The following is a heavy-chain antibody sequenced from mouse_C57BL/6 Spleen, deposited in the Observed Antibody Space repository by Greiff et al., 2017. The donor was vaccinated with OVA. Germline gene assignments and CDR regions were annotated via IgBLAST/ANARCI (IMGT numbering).Heavy chain of an antibody. Sequence: EVQRVESGGGLVKPGGSLKLSCAASGFTFSDYGMHWVRQAPEKGLEWVAYISSGSSTIYYADTVKGRFTISRDNAKNTLFLQMTSLRSEDTAMYYCARYYDYYFDYWGQGTTLTVSS. V-gene: IGHV5-17*01. CDR3: ARYYDYYFDY. CDR2: ISSGSSTI. D-gene: IGHD2-4*01. CDR1: GFTFSDYG. J-gene: IGHJ2*01.